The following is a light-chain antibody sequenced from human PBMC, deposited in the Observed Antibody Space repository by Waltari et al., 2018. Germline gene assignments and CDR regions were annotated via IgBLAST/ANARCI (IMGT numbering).Light chain of an antibody. Sequence: EIVMTQSPANLSVSPGERATLSCRASQSVSSNLAWYQQKPGQAPSLLIYGASTRATGIPARFSGSGSGTEFTLTISSLQSEDFAVYYCQQYNNWPGTFGGGTKVEIK. CDR2: GAS. CDR1: QSVSSN. V-gene: IGKV3-15*01. CDR3: QQYNNWPGT. J-gene: IGKJ4*01.